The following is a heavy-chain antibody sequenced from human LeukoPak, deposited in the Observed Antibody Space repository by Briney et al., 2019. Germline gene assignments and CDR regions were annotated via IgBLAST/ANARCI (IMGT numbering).Heavy chain of an antibody. CDR1: GFTFSSYA. CDR3: ATGSPAFDY. V-gene: IGHV3-30-3*01. CDR2: ISYDGSNE. Sequence: GGSLRLSCAASGFTFSSYAMYWVRPAPGKGLEWVAVISYDGSNEDYADSVKGRFTISRDNSKNTLYLQTNSLRAEDTAVYYCATGSPAFDYWGQGTLVTVSS. J-gene: IGHJ4*02. D-gene: IGHD1-26*01.